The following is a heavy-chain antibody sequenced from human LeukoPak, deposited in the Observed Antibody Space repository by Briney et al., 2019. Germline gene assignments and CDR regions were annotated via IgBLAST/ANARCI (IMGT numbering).Heavy chain of an antibody. CDR1: GYSISSAYY. Sequence: SETLSLTCTVSGYSISSAYYWAWIRQPPGKGLECIGSIHYTGSTYYTPSLKSRVTISLDTSKNQFSLKLSSVTAADTAVYYCARVTMVGGFDPWGQGTLVTVSS. CDR2: IHYTGST. CDR3: ARVTMVGGFDP. J-gene: IGHJ5*02. V-gene: IGHV4-38-2*02. D-gene: IGHD3-10*01.